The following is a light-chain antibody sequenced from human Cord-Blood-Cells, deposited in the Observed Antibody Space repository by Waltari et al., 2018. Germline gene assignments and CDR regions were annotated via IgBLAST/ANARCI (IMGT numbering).Light chain of an antibody. V-gene: IGLV1-44*01. CDR3: AAWDDSLNGPV. Sequence: QSVLTQPPSASGTPGQRVTISCSGSSSNIGSNTVNWYQQLPGTAPKLLIYSNNQRPSGAPDRFSVSKSGTSASLAISGLQSEDEADYYCAAWDDSLNGPVFGGGTRLTVL. J-gene: IGLJ3*02. CDR1: SSNIGSNT. CDR2: SNN.